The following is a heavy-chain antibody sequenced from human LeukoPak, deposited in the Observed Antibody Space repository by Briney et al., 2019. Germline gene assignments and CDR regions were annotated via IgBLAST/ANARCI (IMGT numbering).Heavy chain of an antibody. V-gene: IGHV3-15*01. Sequence: GGSLRLSCAASGFTFSNAWMSWVRQAPGKGLEWVGRIKSKTDGGTTDYAAPVKGRFTISRDDSKNTLYLQMNSLKTEDTAVYYCTTVEVLLWFGEFFPFDYWGQGTLVTVSS. CDR3: TTVEVLLWFGEFFPFDY. D-gene: IGHD3-10*01. J-gene: IGHJ4*02. CDR1: GFTFSNAW. CDR2: IKSKTDGGTT.